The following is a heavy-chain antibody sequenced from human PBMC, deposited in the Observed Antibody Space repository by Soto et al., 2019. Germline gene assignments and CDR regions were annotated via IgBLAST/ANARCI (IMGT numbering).Heavy chain of an antibody. D-gene: IGHD2-21*02. CDR1: GFTFGGYA. Sequence: PGGSLRLSCAASGFTFGGYAMNWVRQAPGKGLEWVSTISGSGGTTYYADSVKGRFTISRDNYKNTLYLQMNSLRAEDTAVYYCAKATVLLTASPFDYWGQGTLVTVSS. V-gene: IGHV3-23*01. CDR2: ISGSGGTT. J-gene: IGHJ4*02. CDR3: AKATVLLTASPFDY.